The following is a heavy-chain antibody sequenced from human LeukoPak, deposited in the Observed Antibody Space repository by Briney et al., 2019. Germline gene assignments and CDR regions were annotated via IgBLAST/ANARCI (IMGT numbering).Heavy chain of an antibody. D-gene: IGHD3-10*02. Sequence: GGSLRLSCAASGFTFSNYAMSWVRQAPGKGLEWVSSINGRGGSTYYADSVKGRFTISRDNAKNSLYLQMNSLRAEDTAVYYCAELGITMIGGVWGKGTTVTISS. J-gene: IGHJ6*04. V-gene: IGHV3-23*01. CDR1: GFTFSNYA. CDR2: INGRGGST. CDR3: AELGITMIGGV.